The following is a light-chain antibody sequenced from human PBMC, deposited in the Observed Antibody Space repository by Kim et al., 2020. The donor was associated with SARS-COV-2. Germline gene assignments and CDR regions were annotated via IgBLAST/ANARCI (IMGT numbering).Light chain of an antibody. CDR1: QSVSSSY. V-gene: IGKV3D-7*01. CDR2: GAS. CDR3: QQDYNLLT. J-gene: IGKJ4*01. Sequence: PRERVTLSCRASQSVSSSYLTWNQQKPGQAPRLLIYGASSRATGIPAGFSGSGSGTDFTLTISSLQPEDFAVYYCQQDYNLLTFGGGTKVDIK.